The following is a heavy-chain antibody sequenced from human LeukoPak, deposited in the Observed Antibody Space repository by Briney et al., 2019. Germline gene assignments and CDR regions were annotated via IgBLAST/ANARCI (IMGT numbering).Heavy chain of an antibody. CDR1: GGSISSSSYY. D-gene: IGHD3-16*01. Sequence: SETLSLTCTVSGGSISSSSYYWGWIRQPPGTGLEWIGSIYYSGSTYYNPSLKGRVTISVDTSKNQFSLKLSSVTAADTAVYYCARQGGYYFDYWGQGTLVTVPS. CDR2: IYYSGST. J-gene: IGHJ4*02. CDR3: ARQGGYYFDY. V-gene: IGHV4-39*01.